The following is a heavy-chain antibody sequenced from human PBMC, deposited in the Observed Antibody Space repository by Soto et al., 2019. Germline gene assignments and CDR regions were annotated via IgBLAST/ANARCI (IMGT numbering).Heavy chain of an antibody. Sequence: QVQLVESGGGVVPPGRSLRLSCAASGFIFSGYAMHWVRQAPGKGLEWVAVISYDGNTQYYADSVKGRFTVSRDKSNYMLYVQMNDLRDEDTALYYCAKETNAYEINFWGQGTLVSVSS. CDR1: GFIFSGYA. J-gene: IGHJ4*02. V-gene: IGHV3-30-3*01. CDR3: AKETNAYEINF. CDR2: ISYDGNTQ. D-gene: IGHD3-9*01.